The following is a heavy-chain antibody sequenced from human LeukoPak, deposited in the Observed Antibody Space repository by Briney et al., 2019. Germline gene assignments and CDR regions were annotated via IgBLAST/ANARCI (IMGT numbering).Heavy chain of an antibody. CDR2: IYYSGST. Sequence: SQTLSLTCAVSGGSISSGGYSWSWIRQPPGKGLEWIGYIYYSGSTNYNPSLKSRVTISVDTSKNQFSLKLSSVTAADTAVYYCARTVRYSSSWYFDYWGQGTLVTVSS. CDR3: ARTVRYSSSWYFDY. V-gene: IGHV4-30-4*07. CDR1: GGSISSGGYS. J-gene: IGHJ4*02. D-gene: IGHD6-13*01.